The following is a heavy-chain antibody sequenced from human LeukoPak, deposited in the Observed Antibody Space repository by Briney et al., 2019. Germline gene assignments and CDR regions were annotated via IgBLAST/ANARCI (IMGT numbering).Heavy chain of an antibody. CDR2: IKSKTDGGAT. V-gene: IGHV3-15*01. Sequence: GGSLRLSCAASGFTFSSYWMSWVRQAPGKGLEWLGRIKSKTDGGATDYAAPVKGRFTISRDDSKNTLYLQMNSLRTEDTAVYYCTTILNRWGQGTLVTVSS. D-gene: IGHD2-15*01. CDR3: TTILNR. J-gene: IGHJ4*02. CDR1: GFTFSSYW.